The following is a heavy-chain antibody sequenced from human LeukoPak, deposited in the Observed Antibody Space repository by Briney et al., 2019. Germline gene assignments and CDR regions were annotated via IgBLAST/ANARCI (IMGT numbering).Heavy chain of an antibody. D-gene: IGHD5-12*01. Sequence: SETLSLTCTVSGGSISSGSYYWSWIRQPAGKGLEWIGRIYTSGSTNYNPSLKSRVTISVDTSKNQFSLKLSSVTAADTAVYYCARDGYSGNDGLWGQGSLVTVSS. J-gene: IGHJ4*02. CDR3: ARDGYSGNDGL. V-gene: IGHV4-61*02. CDR1: GGSISSGSYY. CDR2: IYTSGST.